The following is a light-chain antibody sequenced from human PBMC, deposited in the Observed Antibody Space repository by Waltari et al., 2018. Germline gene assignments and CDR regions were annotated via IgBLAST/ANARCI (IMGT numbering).Light chain of an antibody. J-gene: IGKJ2*01. CDR3: QQYYSTPYT. CDR2: WAS. V-gene: IGKV4-1*01. CDR1: QSVLYSSNNNNY. Sequence: DIVMTQSPDSLAVALGDRATINCKSSQSVLYSSNNNNYLAWYQQKPGQSPKLLIYWASTRESGVPDRFSGSGSGADFTLTISTLQAEDVAVYYCQQYYSTPYTFGQGTRLEIK.